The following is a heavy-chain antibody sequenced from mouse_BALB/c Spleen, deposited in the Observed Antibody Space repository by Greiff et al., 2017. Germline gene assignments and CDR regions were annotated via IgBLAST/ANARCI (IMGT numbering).Heavy chain of an antibody. CDR2: IYPGDGDT. CDR3: AREGNDYDY. J-gene: IGHJ2*01. D-gene: IGHD2-4*01. Sequence: VQLVESGAELARPGASVKLSCKASGYTFTSYWMQWVKQRPGQGLEWIGAIYPGDGDTRYTQKFKGKATLTADKSSSTAYMQLSSLASEDSAVYYCAREGNDYDYWGQGTTLTVSS. CDR1: GYTFTSYW. V-gene: IGHV1-87*01.